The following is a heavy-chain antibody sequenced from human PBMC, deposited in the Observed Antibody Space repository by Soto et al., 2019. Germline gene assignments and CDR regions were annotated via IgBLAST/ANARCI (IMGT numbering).Heavy chain of an antibody. D-gene: IGHD6-13*01. CDR2: ISAYDGNT. J-gene: IGHJ6*02. Sequence: ASVKLSCKASGYTFSNYGISWVRQAPGQGLEWMGWISAYDGNTNYAQNLKGRVTMTTDTSTTTAYMELRSLRSDDTAMYYCARDGVGGAAAGISHYYHGMDVWGQGTTVTVSS. V-gene: IGHV1-18*01. CDR1: GYTFSNYG. CDR3: ARDGVGGAAAGISHYYHGMDV.